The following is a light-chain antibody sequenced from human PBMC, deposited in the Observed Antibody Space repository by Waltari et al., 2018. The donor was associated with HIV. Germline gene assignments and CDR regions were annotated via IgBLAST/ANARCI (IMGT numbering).Light chain of an antibody. CDR1: QSVSSIY. V-gene: IGKV3-20*01. CDR2: SAS. CDR3: QQYGSSPPVT. Sequence: EIVLTQSPGTLSLSPGERATLSCRASQSVSSIYLARYQQKPGQAPRPLIYSASSRATGIPDRFSGSGSGTDFTLTISRMGPEDFAVYYCQQYGSSPPVTFGGGTKVEIK. J-gene: IGKJ4*01.